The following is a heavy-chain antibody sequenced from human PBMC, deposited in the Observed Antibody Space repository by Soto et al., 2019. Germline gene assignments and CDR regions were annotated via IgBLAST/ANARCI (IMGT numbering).Heavy chain of an antibody. CDR2: MNPNSGNT. CDR1: GYTFTSYD. CDR3: ARGLVLRYFDWLSPYYYYYGMDV. Sequence: ASVKVSCKASGYTFTSYDINWVRQATGQGLEWMGWMNPNSGNTGYAQKFQGRVTMTRNTYISTAYMELSSLRSEDTAVYYCARGLVLRYFDWLSPYYYYYGMDVWGQGTTVTSP. V-gene: IGHV1-8*01. J-gene: IGHJ6*02. D-gene: IGHD3-9*01.